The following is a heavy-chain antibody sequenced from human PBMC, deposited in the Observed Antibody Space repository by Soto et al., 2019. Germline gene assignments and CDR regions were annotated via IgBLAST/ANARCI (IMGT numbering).Heavy chain of an antibody. Sequence: EVQLVESGGGLVQPGGSLRLSCAGSRFIFSTYDMSWVRQTAGKRLEWVSTIGVGGDTYYEDSVKGRFTIFRENAKNSLYLQMNSLRVGDTAIYYCARAMEVDPIDYWGQGTLVTVSS. J-gene: IGHJ4*02. CDR1: RFIFSTYD. V-gene: IGHV3-13*01. CDR2: IGVGGDT. CDR3: ARAMEVDPIDY. D-gene: IGHD1-1*01.